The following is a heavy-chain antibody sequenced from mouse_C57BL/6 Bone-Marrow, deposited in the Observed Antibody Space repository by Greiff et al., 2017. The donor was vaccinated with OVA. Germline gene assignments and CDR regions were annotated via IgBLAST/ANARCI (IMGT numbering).Heavy chain of an antibody. V-gene: IGHV1-64*01. D-gene: IGHD3-3*01. CDR3: ARSLGYYYAMDY. CDR1: GYTFTSYW. J-gene: IGHJ4*01. CDR2: IHPNSGST. Sequence: QVQLQQPGAELVKPGASVKLSCKASGYTFTSYWMHWVKQRPGQGLEWIGMIHPNSGSTNYNEKFKSKATLTVDKSSSTAYMQLSSLTSEDSAVYYCARSLGYYYAMDYWGKGTSVTVSS.